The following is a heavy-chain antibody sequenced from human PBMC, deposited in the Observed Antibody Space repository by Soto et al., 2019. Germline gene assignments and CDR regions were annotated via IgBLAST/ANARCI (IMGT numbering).Heavy chain of an antibody. V-gene: IGHV4-34*01. D-gene: IGHD3-3*01. CDR3: ARGPYYDFWSGFVDYYYYYMDV. CDR1: GGSFSGYY. CDR2: INHSGST. J-gene: IGHJ6*03. Sequence: SETLSLTCAVYGGSFSGYYWSWIRQPPGKGLEWIGEINHSGSTNYNPSLKSRVTISVDTSKNQFSLKLRSMTAPDTAVYYCARGPYYDFWSGFVDYYYYYMDVWGKGTTVTVSS.